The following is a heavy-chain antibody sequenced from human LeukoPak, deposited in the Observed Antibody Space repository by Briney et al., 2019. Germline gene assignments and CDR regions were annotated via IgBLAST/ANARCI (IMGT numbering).Heavy chain of an antibody. V-gene: IGHV5-10-1*01. CDR1: GYSFPSYW. Sequence: GESLKISCKVSGYSFPSYWITWVRQVPGKGLEWMGRIAPSDSYTNYNPSFQGHVTISADKSISTAYLQWSSLKASDTAMYYCARQERGIAAAAWFDPWGQGTLVIVSS. CDR3: ARQERGIAAAAWFDP. CDR2: IAPSDSYT. D-gene: IGHD6-13*01. J-gene: IGHJ5*02.